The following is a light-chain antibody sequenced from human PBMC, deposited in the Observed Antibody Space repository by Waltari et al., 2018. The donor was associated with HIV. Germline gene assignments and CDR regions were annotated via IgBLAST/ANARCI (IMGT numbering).Light chain of an antibody. V-gene: IGKV3-20*01. Sequence: EIVLTQSPGTLSLSPGERATLSFRARQSVTSSYLAWYQQKPGQAPRLLIYDASSRATGIPDRFSGSGSGTDFTLTISSLEPEDFAVYYCQRYGISPRTFGGGTKVEIK. CDR1: QSVTSSY. CDR3: QRYGISPRT. J-gene: IGKJ4*01. CDR2: DAS.